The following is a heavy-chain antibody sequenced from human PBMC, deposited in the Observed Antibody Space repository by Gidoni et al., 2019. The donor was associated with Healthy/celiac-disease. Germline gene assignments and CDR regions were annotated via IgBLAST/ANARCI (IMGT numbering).Heavy chain of an antibody. V-gene: IGHV4-59*01. CDR1: GGSISSYF. Sequence: QVHLQASGPGLVKPSETLSLTCTVPGGSISSYFWSWIRQPPGKGLEWIGYIYYSGSSNYNPSLKRRVTIAVDTSKNQFSLKLSSVTAADTAVYCWAREEGIGYFDLWGRGTMVTVSS. CDR2: IYYSGSS. J-gene: IGHJ2*01. D-gene: IGHD2-15*01. CDR3: AREEGIGYFDL.